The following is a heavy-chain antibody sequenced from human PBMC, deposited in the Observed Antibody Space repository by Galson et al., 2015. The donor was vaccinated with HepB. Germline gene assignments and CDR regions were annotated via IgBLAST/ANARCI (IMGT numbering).Heavy chain of an antibody. V-gene: IGHV3-21*01. CDR1: GFTFSSYS. CDR2: ISSSSSYI. Sequence: SLRLSCAASGFTFSSYSMNWVRQAPGKGLEWVSSISSSSSYIYYADSVKGRFTISRDNAKNSLYLQMNSLRAEDTAVYYCARGWGWDPLPRPFDYWGQGTLVTVSS. CDR3: ARGWGWDPLPRPFDY. D-gene: IGHD6-19*01. J-gene: IGHJ4*02.